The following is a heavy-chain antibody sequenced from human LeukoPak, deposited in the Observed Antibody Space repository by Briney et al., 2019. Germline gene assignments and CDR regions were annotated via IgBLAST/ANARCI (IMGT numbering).Heavy chain of an antibody. Sequence: GGSLRLSCAASGFIFSNYGMHWVRQAPGKGLEWVSFISYDGSTKTYADSVKGRFTTSRDISLHLQMNSLRVEDTAVYYCVRNNNNDYWGQGTLVTVSS. CDR3: VRNNNNDY. CDR1: GFIFSNYG. V-gene: IGHV3-30*02. CDR2: ISYDGSTK. D-gene: IGHD2/OR15-2a*01. J-gene: IGHJ4*02.